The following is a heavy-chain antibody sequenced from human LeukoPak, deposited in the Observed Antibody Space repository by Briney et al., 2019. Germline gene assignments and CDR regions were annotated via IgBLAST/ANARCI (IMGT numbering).Heavy chain of an antibody. Sequence: SETLSLTCTVSGGSISSSSYYWGWIRQPPGKGLEWIGSIYYSGSTYYNPSLKSRVTISVDTSKNQFSLKLSSVTAADTAVYYCARHVGYSSGWYVYYMDVWGKGTTVTISS. CDR2: IYYSGST. CDR1: GGSISSSSYY. CDR3: ARHVGYSSGWYVYYMDV. D-gene: IGHD6-13*01. V-gene: IGHV4-39*01. J-gene: IGHJ6*03.